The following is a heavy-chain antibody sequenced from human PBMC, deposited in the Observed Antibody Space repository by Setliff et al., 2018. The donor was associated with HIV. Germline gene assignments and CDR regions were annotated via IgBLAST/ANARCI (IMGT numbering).Heavy chain of an antibody. CDR1: GGSAAISGNY. Sequence: SETLSLTCTVSGGSAAISGNYWGWIRLSPGKGLELIGNIHYSGTTYYNPSLKSRVTISVDTSKNQFSLKLTSMTAADTAMYYCARDRVAGRNWGSHYFDSWGQGMLVTVSA. D-gene: IGHD7-27*01. J-gene: IGHJ4*02. CDR2: IHYSGTT. CDR3: ARDRVAGRNWGSHYFDS. V-gene: IGHV4-39*07.